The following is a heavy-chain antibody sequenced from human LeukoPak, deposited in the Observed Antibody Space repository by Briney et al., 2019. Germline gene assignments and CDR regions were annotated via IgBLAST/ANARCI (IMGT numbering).Heavy chain of an antibody. Sequence: PGGSLRLSCAASGFTFSSHNMNWVRQAPMKGLEWVSSIGTDGSYIYYADSVQGRFTISRDNAKNSLYLQMNSLTAEDTAVYYCAKKRGSGSLYFDYWGQGTLVTVSS. J-gene: IGHJ4*02. CDR3: AKKRGSGSLYFDY. D-gene: IGHD3-10*01. CDR2: IGTDGSYI. CDR1: GFTFSSHN. V-gene: IGHV3-21*01.